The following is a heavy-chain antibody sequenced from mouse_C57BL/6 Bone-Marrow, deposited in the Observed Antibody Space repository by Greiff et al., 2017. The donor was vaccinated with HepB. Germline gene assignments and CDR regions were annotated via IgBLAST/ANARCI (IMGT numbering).Heavy chain of an antibody. J-gene: IGHJ3*01. V-gene: IGHV1-81*01. CDR3: ARELGRFAY. D-gene: IGHD4-1*01. CDR1: GYTFTSYG. CDR2: IYPRSGNT. Sequence: VQLQESGAELARPGASVKLSCKASGYTFTSYGISWVKQRTGQGLEWIGEIYPRSGNTYYNEKFKGKATLTADKSSRTAYMELRSLTSEDSAVYFCARELGRFAYWGQGTLVTVSA.